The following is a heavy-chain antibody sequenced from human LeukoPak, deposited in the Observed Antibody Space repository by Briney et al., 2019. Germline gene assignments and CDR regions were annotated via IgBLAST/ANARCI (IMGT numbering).Heavy chain of an antibody. Sequence: GGPLRLSCAASGFTFSSYAMSWVRQAPGKGLEWVSAISGSGGSTYYADSVKGRFTISRDNSKNTLYLQMNSLRAEDTAVYYCASAGSYYGGYWGQGTLVTVSS. D-gene: IGHD1-26*01. V-gene: IGHV3-23*01. CDR1: GFTFSSYA. CDR2: ISGSGGST. CDR3: ASAGSYYGGY. J-gene: IGHJ4*02.